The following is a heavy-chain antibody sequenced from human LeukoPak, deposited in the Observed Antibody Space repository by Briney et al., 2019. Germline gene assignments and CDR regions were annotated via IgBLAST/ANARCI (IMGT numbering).Heavy chain of an antibody. V-gene: IGHV5-51*01. D-gene: IGHD1-26*01. CDR1: GYNFITYW. Sequence: GESLKISCKADGYNFITYWIGWVRQMPGKGLEWMGIVSPGDSNTKYNPSFQGHITISADKSISTAYVQWSSLKASDTAIYYCARVVGATKIFDNWGQGTLVTVSS. J-gene: IGHJ5*02. CDR2: VSPGDSNT. CDR3: ARVVGATKIFDN.